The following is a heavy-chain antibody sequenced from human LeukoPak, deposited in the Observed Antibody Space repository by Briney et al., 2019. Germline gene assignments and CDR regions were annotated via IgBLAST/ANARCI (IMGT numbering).Heavy chain of an antibody. Sequence: GGSLRLSCAASGFTFSSYSMNWVRQAPGKGLEWVSYISSSSSTIYYADSVKGRFTISRDNAKNSLYLQMNSLRAEDTAVYYCARGETGRIHSGSYYIDYWGQGTLVTVSS. J-gene: IGHJ4*02. CDR2: ISSSSSTI. V-gene: IGHV3-48*01. CDR3: ARGETGRIHSGSYYIDY. D-gene: IGHD1-26*01. CDR1: GFTFSSYS.